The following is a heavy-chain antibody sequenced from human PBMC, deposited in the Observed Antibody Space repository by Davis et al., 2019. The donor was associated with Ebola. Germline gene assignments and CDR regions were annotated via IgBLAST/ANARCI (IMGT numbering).Heavy chain of an antibody. CDR1: AFTFSSYW. Sequence: GESLKISCAASAFTFSSYWMSWVRQAPGKGLEWVSNIKQDGSEKYYADSEKGRFTISRDNAKNSLYLHMNSLRAEDTAVYYCASGGSSDYWDQGTLVTVSS. J-gene: IGHJ4*02. D-gene: IGHD6-6*01. CDR3: ASGGSSDY. V-gene: IGHV3-7*01. CDR2: IKQDGSEK.